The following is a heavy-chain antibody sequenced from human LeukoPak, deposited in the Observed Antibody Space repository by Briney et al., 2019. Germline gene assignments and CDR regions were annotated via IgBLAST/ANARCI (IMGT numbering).Heavy chain of an antibody. V-gene: IGHV3-49*04. D-gene: IGHD1-26*01. Sequence: GGSLRLSCAASGFTFSSYGMHWVRQAPGKGLEWVGFIRSKAYGGTTEYAASVKGRFTISRDDSKSIAYLQMNSLKTEDTAVYYCTSIIVGATTGPEIDYWGQGTLVTVSS. CDR3: TSIIVGATTGPEIDY. CDR2: IRSKAYGGTT. CDR1: GFTFSSYG. J-gene: IGHJ4*02.